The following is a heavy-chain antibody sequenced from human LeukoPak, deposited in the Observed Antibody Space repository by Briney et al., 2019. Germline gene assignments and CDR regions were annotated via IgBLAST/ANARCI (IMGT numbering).Heavy chain of an antibody. D-gene: IGHD2-2*02. J-gene: IGHJ4*02. CDR3: ARYCSNTNCYITFDH. CDR2: IYYSGTT. CDR1: GASISSGDYY. Sequence: PSQTLSLTCTVSGASISSGDYYWSWIRQHPGKGLEWIGYIYYSGTTYYNPSLESRVTISVDTSKNQFSLNLSSVTAADTAVYYCARYCSNTNCYITFDHWGQGTLVTVSS. V-gene: IGHV4-31*03.